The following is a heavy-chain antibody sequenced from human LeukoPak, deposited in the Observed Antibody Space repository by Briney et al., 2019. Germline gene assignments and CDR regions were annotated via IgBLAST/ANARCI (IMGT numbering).Heavy chain of an antibody. CDR3: ARVRGAWDFDY. D-gene: IGHD4/OR15-4a*01. CDR1: GFTFSSYG. V-gene: IGHV3-48*04. Sequence: GRSLRLSCAASGFTFSSYGMIWVRQAPGKGLEWLSYITGSSSAKYYADSVKGRFTISRDNAKNSLYLQMSNLRAEDTAVYYCARVRGAWDFDYWGQGTLVTVSS. CDR2: ITGSSSAK. J-gene: IGHJ4*02.